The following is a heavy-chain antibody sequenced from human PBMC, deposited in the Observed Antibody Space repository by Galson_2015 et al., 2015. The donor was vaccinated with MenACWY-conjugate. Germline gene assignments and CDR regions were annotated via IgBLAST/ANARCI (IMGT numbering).Heavy chain of an antibody. Sequence: SVKVSCKASGYTFTSYGISWVRQAPGQGLEWMGWISAYNGNTNYAQKLQGRVTMTTDTSTSTAYMGLRSLRSDDTAVYYCARDRVATTYYYYGMDIWGQGTTVTVSS. CDR3: ARDRVATTYYYYGMDI. V-gene: IGHV1-18*01. CDR2: ISAYNGNT. J-gene: IGHJ6*02. D-gene: IGHD5-12*01. CDR1: GYTFTSYG.